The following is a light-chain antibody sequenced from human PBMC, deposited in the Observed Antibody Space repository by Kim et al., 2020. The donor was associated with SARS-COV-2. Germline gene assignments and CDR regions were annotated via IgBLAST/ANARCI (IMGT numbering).Light chain of an antibody. V-gene: IGLV2-23*02. CDR2: EVT. Sequence: QPASVSGSPGQSITISCNGTSSDVGSYNLVSWYQQHPGKAPKFMIYEVTKRPSGISNRFSCSKSGNTASLTISGLQAADEADYYCCSYAGSSTVIFG. J-gene: IGLJ2*01. CDR1: SSDVGSYNL. CDR3: CSYAGSSTVI.